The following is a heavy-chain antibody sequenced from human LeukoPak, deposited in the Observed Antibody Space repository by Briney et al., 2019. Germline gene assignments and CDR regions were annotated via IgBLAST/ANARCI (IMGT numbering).Heavy chain of an antibody. CDR3: ARGVLGYCSSTSCEDFDY. CDR2: ISDTGSTI. V-gene: IGHV3-48*03. CDR1: GFTFSSYE. J-gene: IGHJ4*02. Sequence: GGSLRLSCAASGFTFSSYELNWVRQAPGKGLEWVSYISDTGSTIYYADSVEGRFTISRDNAKNSLYLQMNSLRAEDTAVYYCARGVLGYCSSTSCEDFDYWGQGTLVTVSS. D-gene: IGHD2-2*01.